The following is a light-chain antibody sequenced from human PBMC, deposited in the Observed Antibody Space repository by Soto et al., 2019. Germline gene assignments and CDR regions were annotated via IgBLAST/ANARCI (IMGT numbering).Light chain of an antibody. CDR1: QSISSN. CDR2: GAS. CDR3: HQYGSSPRT. V-gene: IGKV3-15*01. Sequence: ETVMTQSPATLSVSPGERATLSCRASQSISSNLAWYQQKPGQAPRLLIYGASTRATGIPARFTGSGSGTDFTLTISRLEPEDFAAYYCHQYGSSPRTFGQGTKVDIK. J-gene: IGKJ1*01.